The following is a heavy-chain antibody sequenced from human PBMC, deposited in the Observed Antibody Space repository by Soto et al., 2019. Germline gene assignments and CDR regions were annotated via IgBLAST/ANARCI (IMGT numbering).Heavy chain of an antibody. V-gene: IGHV3-48*02. J-gene: IGHJ4*02. CDR3: VGDPAVHSPMVHGNY. Sequence: EVQLVESGGGLVQPGESLRLSCTASGITFSSYSMNWVRQAPGKGLEWLSYISSSKTTYADSVKGRFTISRDNAKNSVYLQMKSLSDEDTAVYSCVGDPAVHSPMVHGNYWGRGTRGTVSS. CDR2: ISSSKTT. CDR1: GITFSSYS. D-gene: IGHD3-10*01.